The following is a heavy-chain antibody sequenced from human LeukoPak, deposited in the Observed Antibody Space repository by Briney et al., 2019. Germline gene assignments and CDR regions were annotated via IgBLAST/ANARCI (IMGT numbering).Heavy chain of an antibody. Sequence: SETLSLTCTVSGGSISSYYWSWIRQPPGKGLEWIGYIYHSGSTYYNPSLKSRVTISVDRSKNQFSLKLSSVTAADTAVYYCARGFYDSSGYYLGGTAVDYWGQGTLVTVSS. D-gene: IGHD3-22*01. V-gene: IGHV4-59*12. J-gene: IGHJ4*02. CDR3: ARGFYDSSGYYLGGTAVDY. CDR2: IYHSGST. CDR1: GGSISSYY.